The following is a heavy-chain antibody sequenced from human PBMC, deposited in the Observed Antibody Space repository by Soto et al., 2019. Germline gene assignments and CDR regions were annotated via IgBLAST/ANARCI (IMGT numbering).Heavy chain of an antibody. Sequence: ASVKVSCKASGYTFTGYYMHWVRQAPGQGLEWMGWINPNNGGTNYAQKFQGWVTMTRDTSISTAYMELSRLRSDDTAVYYCARDSHYYGSGSYSADYYYYGMDVWGQGNTVTVSS. CDR2: INPNNGGT. J-gene: IGHJ6*02. CDR3: ARDSHYYGSGSYSADYYYYGMDV. V-gene: IGHV1-2*04. D-gene: IGHD3-10*01. CDR1: GYTFTGYY.